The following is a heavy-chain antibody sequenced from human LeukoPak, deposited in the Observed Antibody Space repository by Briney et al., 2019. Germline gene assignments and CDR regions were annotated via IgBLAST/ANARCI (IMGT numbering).Heavy chain of an antibody. Sequence: PGGSLRLSCSASGFTFSTYAMHWVRQAPGKGLEYVSGINNNGGRTHYGDSMKGRFSISRDNSKNTLHLQMSTLRAEDTALYYCVKDVGGSYAFDYWGQGILVTVAS. D-gene: IGHD1-26*01. CDR3: VKDVGGSYAFDY. V-gene: IGHV3-64D*09. CDR1: GFTFSTYA. J-gene: IGHJ4*02. CDR2: INNNGGRT.